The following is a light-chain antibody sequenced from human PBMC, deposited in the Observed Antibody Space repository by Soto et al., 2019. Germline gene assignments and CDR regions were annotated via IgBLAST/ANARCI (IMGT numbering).Light chain of an antibody. Sequence: IVLMQSPDTLSLSPGERATLSCRASRSLSSDYLAWYQPKPGQAPRLLFYHASRRATGTPDRFRVRGSGTDFTLNISRLEPGDCAVYYCQQYGDSPRSFGKGTKV. CDR3: QQYGDSPRS. CDR1: RSLSSDY. CDR2: HAS. V-gene: IGKV3-20*01. J-gene: IGKJ1*01.